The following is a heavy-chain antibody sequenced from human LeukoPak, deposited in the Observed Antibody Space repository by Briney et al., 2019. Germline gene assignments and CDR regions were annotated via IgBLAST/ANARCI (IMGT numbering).Heavy chain of an antibody. J-gene: IGHJ4*02. D-gene: IGHD5-18*01. V-gene: IGHV3-23*01. CDR2: ISGSGGST. CDR1: GFTFSSYA. CDR3: ARRGYSYGFDY. Sequence: GGSLRLSCAGSGFTFSSYAMSWVRQAPGKGLEWVSAISGSGGSTYYADSVRGRFTISRDNSKNALYLQMNSLRAEVTAVYSCARRGYSYGFDYWGPGTLVTVSS.